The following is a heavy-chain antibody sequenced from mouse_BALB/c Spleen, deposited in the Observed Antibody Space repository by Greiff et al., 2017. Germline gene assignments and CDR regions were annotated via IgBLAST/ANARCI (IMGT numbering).Heavy chain of an antibody. J-gene: IGHJ3*01. V-gene: IGHV5-4*02. Sequence: DVMLVESGGGLVKPGGSLKLSCAASGFTFSDYYMYWVRQTPEKRLEWVATISDGGSYTYYPDSVKGRFTISRDNAKNNLYLQMSSLKSEDTAMYYCARDGDYDGTYWGQGTLVTVSA. D-gene: IGHD2-4*01. CDR1: GFTFSDYY. CDR2: ISDGGSYT. CDR3: ARDGDYDGTY.